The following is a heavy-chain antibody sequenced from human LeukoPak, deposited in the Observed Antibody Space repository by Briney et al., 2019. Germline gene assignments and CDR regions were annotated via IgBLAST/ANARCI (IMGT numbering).Heavy chain of an antibody. D-gene: IGHD3-22*01. J-gene: IGHJ4*02. Sequence: PGGSLRLSCAASGFTFSSYAMSWVRQAPGKGLEWVSAISGSGGSTYYADSVKGRFTISRDNSKNTLYLQMNSLRAEDTAVYYCAKDYYDSSGYYGYFDYWGQGTLVTVSS. CDR3: AKDYYDSSGYYGYFDY. CDR2: ISGSGGST. V-gene: IGHV3-23*01. CDR1: GFTFSSYA.